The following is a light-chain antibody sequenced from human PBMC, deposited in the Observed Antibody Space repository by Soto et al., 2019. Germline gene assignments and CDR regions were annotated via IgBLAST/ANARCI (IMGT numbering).Light chain of an antibody. CDR3: QQIYSTTIT. Sequence: DIQMTQSPSSLSASVGDRVTITCRASQSISSYLNWYQQKPGKAPKLLIYAASSFQSGVPSRFSGSGSGTDFTLTISSLQPEDFATYYCQQIYSTTITFGQGTRLEIK. CDR2: AAS. CDR1: QSISSY. V-gene: IGKV1-39*01. J-gene: IGKJ5*01.